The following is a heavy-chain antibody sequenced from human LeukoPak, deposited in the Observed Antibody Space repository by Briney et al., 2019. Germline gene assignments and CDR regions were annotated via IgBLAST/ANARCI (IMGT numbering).Heavy chain of an antibody. Sequence: PSETLSLTCTVSGGSISSGGYYWSWIRQHPGKGLEWIGYIYYSGSTYYNPSLKSRVTISVDTSKNQFSLKLSSVTAADTAVYYCARGYCSSTSCPYYYYYGMDVWGQGTTVTVSS. CDR2: IYYSGST. CDR3: ARGYCSSTSCPYYYYYGMDV. V-gene: IGHV4-31*03. D-gene: IGHD2-2*01. J-gene: IGHJ6*02. CDR1: GGSISSGGYY.